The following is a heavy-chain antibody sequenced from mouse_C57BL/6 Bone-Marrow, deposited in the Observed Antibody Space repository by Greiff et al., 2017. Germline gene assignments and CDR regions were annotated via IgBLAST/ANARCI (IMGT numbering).Heavy chain of an antibody. CDR2: ISSGSSTI. CDR3: ARGDYNYLYAMDY. Sequence: EVHLVESGGGLVKPGGSLKLSCAASGFTFSDYGMHWVRQAPEKGLEWVAYISSGSSTIYYADTVKGRFTISRDNAKNTLFLQMTSLRSEDTAMYYCARGDYNYLYAMDYWGQGTSVTVSS. D-gene: IGHD1-3*01. V-gene: IGHV5-17*01. CDR1: GFTFSDYG. J-gene: IGHJ4*01.